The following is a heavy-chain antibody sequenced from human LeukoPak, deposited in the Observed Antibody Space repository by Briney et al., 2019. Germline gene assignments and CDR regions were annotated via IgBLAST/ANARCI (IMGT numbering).Heavy chain of an antibody. CDR3: AKGALEWLLGIDY. V-gene: IGHV3-30*18. J-gene: IGHJ4*02. D-gene: IGHD3-3*01. CDR2: ISYDGSNK. CDR1: GFTFSSYG. Sequence: GGSLRLSCAASGFTFSSYGMHWVRQAPGKGLEWVAVISYDGSNKYYADSVKGRFTISRDNSKNTLYLQMNSLRAEDTAVYYCAKGALEWLLGIDYWGQGTLVTVSS.